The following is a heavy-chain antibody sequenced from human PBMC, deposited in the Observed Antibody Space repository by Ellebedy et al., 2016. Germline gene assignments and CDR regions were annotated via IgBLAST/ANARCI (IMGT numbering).Heavy chain of an antibody. CDR2: ISSSSSTI. D-gene: IGHD6-13*01. CDR1: GFTFSSYS. J-gene: IGHJ1*01. Sequence: GGSLRLSCAASGFTFSSYSMNWVRQAPGKGLEWVSYISSSSSTIYYADSVKCRFTISRDNAKNSLYLQMNSLRDEDTAVYYCARVIEGQQLVRGSYFQHWGQGTLVTVSA. V-gene: IGHV3-48*02. CDR3: ARVIEGQQLVRGSYFQH.